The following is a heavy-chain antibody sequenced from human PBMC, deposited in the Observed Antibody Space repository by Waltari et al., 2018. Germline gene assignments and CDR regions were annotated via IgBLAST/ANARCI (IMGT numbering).Heavy chain of an antibody. Sequence: QVQLQESGTGLVKPSETLSLTCTVSGGSISSYYWSWIRQPPGKGLEWIGYIHHSGSTNYNPSLKSRATISVDTSKNQFSLKLSSVTAADTAVYYCAREQYYYDSSGYYSHLDYWGQGTLVTVSS. J-gene: IGHJ4*02. D-gene: IGHD3-22*01. V-gene: IGHV4-59*01. CDR2: IHHSGST. CDR3: AREQYYYDSSGYYSHLDY. CDR1: GGSISSYY.